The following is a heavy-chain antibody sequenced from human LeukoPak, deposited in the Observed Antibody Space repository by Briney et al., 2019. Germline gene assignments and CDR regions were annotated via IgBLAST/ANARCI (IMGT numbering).Heavy chain of an antibody. Sequence: GGSLRLSCGASGFTFSNCAMSRVRQAPGKGLEWVSVISGSGTTTNYGDSVRGRFTISRDNSKNTLFLQMNDLRAEDTAVYYCAKGEALVYATVNWFDPWGQGTLVTVSS. J-gene: IGHJ5*02. CDR3: AKGEALVYATVNWFDP. CDR2: ISGSGTTT. CDR1: GFTFSNCA. D-gene: IGHD2-8*01. V-gene: IGHV3-23*01.